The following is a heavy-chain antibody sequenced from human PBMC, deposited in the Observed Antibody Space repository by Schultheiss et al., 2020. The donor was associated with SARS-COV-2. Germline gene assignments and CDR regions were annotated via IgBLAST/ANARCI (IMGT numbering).Heavy chain of an antibody. V-gene: IGHV3-23*01. CDR3: AKPYSSSWGYYYYYYGMDV. CDR2: ISGSGDKT. D-gene: IGHD6-13*01. CDR1: GFTFSNAW. Sequence: GGSLRLSCAASGFTFSNAWMSWVRQAPGKGLEWVSVISGSGDKTYYPDSVKGRFSISRDNSKGTMSLQMGNLKAEDTAVYYCAKPYSSSWGYYYYYYGMDVWGQGTTVTVSS. J-gene: IGHJ6*02.